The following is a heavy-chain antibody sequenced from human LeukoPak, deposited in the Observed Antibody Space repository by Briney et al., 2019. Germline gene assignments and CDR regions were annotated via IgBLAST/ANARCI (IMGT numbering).Heavy chain of an antibody. CDR1: GYTFTVYH. CDR2: INPNSGGT. Sequence: ASLKVSCKTSGYTFTVYHIHWVRQDPGQGLEWMGWINPNSGGTNYAQKLQDRVTMTGDTSISTAYMELRSLTSDDAAVYYCGLVASGNWWFDPWGQGTLVTVSS. D-gene: IGHD2-8*02. V-gene: IGHV1-2*02. CDR3: GLVASGNWWFDP. J-gene: IGHJ5*02.